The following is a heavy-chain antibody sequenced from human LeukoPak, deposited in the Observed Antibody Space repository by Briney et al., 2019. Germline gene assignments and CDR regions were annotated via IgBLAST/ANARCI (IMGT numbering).Heavy chain of an antibody. Sequence: SETLPLTCTVSGGSISSYYWSWIRQPPGKGLEWIGYIYYSGSTNYNPSLKSRVTISVDTSKNQFSLKLSSVTAADTAVYYCARVSFSADYFDYWGQGTLVTVSS. D-gene: IGHD3-16*01. CDR3: ARVSFSADYFDY. CDR2: IYYSGST. J-gene: IGHJ4*02. CDR1: GGSISSYY. V-gene: IGHV4-59*01.